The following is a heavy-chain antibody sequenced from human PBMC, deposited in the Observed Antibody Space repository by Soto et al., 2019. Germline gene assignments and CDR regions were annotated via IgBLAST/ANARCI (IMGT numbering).Heavy chain of an antibody. J-gene: IGHJ6*03. D-gene: IGHD6-19*01. CDR2: IIPILGIA. CDR1: GGTFSSYT. CDR3: AAILVAGTDYYYMDV. V-gene: IGHV1-69*02. Sequence: GASVKVSCKASGGTFSSYTISWVRQAPGQGLEWMGRIIPILGIANYAQKFQGRVTITADKSTSTAYMELSSLRSEDTAVYYCAAILVAGTDYYYMDVWGKGTTVTVSS.